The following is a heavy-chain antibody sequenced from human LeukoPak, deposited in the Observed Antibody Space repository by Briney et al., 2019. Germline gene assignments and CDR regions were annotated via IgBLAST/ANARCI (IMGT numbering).Heavy chain of an antibody. D-gene: IGHD2-21*01. CDR1: GFTFSSYS. CDR2: ISSSSYI. J-gene: IGHJ4*02. V-gene: IGHV3-21*01. Sequence: AGGSLRLSCAASGFTFSSYSMNWVRQAPGKGLEWVSSISSSSYIYYADSVKGRFTISRDNAKNSLYLQMNSLRAEDTAVYYCARDHSKGCFDYWGQGTLVTVSS. CDR3: ARDHSKGCFDY.